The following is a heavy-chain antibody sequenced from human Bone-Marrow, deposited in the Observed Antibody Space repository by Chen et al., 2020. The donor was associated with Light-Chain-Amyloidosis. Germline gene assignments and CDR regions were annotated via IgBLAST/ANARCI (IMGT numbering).Heavy chain of an antibody. CDR3: ASIYDSSGYSLYYYYYYGMDV. J-gene: IGHJ6*02. D-gene: IGHD3-22*01. CDR1: GGSISSSSYY. Sequence: QLQLQESGPGLVKPSETLSLTCTVSGGSISSSSYYWGWIRQPPGKGLEWIGSIYYSGSTYYNPSLKRRVTISVDTSKNQFSLKLSSVTAADTAVYYCASIYDSSGYSLYYYYYYGMDVWGQGTTVTVSS. CDR2: IYYSGST. V-gene: IGHV4-39*01.